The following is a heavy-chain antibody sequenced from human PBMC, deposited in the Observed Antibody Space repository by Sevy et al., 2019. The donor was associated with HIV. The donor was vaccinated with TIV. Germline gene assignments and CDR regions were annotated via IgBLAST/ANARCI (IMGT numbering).Heavy chain of an antibody. CDR3: ATSRGVYKGISWLYYYYIMAA. V-gene: IGHV3-30*03. CDR2: ISNDGSDK. Sequence: GGSLRLSCAAAGFTFSRYGMHWARQAPGKGLEWVAVISNDGSDKEYAESVKGRFTVSRDNSKDTVYLQMNSLRPDDTAVYYCATSRGVYKGISWLYYYYIMAAGAQGPRAT. D-gene: IGHD3-10*01. CDR1: GFTFSRYG. J-gene: IGHJ6*02.